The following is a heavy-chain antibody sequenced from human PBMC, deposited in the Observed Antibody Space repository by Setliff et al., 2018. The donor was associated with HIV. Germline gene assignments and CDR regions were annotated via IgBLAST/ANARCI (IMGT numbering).Heavy chain of an antibody. CDR1: GGSISSYY. CDR2: IYYRGST. Sequence: SETLSLTCTVSGGSISSYYWDWIRQPPGKGLGWIGSIYYRGSTYYNPSLNSRVTISVDTSKNQFSLKVNSVTAADTAVYYCARSPRIGVAGEFEYWGQGTLVTVSS. V-gene: IGHV4-39*07. J-gene: IGHJ4*02. CDR3: ARSPRIGVAGEFEY. D-gene: IGHD6-19*01.